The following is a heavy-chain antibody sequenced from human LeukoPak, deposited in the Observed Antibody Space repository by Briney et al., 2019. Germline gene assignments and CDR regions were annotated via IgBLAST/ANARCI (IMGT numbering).Heavy chain of an antibody. CDR2: ISSSSSYI. CDR3: ARVPIAVAGTRRPFDY. J-gene: IGHJ4*02. CDR1: GFTFSTSA. D-gene: IGHD6-19*01. V-gene: IGHV3-21*01. Sequence: PGGSLRLSCAASGFTFSTSAMNWVRQAPGKGLEWVSSISSSSSYIYYADSVKGRFTISRDNAKNSLYLQMNSLRAEDTAVYYCARVPIAVAGTRRPFDYWGQGTLVTVSS.